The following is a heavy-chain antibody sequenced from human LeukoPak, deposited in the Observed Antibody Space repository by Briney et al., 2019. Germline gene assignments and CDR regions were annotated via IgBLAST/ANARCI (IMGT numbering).Heavy chain of an antibody. J-gene: IGHJ4*02. V-gene: IGHV3-20*04. CDR3: ARRRVTVVRGVDITSYYFDF. CDR2: INWYGGST. D-gene: IGHD3-10*01. Sequence: GGSLRLSCAASGFTFDDYGMSWVRQAPGKGLEWVSGINWYGGSTGYADSVRGRFTISRDNAKNSLYLQMNSLRAEDTALYYCARRRVTVVRGVDITSYYFDFWGQGTQVTVSS. CDR1: GFTFDDYG.